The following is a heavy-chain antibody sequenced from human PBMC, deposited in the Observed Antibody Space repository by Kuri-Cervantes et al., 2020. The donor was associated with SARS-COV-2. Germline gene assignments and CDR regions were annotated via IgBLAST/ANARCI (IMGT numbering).Heavy chain of an antibody. J-gene: IGHJ4*02. CDR3: ARDSTPLAQLDILTGYHDY. V-gene: IGHV3-9*01. Sequence: SLKISCAASGFTFDDYAMHWVRQAPGKGLEWVSSITWNSGRIAYADSVKGRFTISRDNSKNTLYLQMNSLRAEDTAVYYCARDSTPLAQLDILTGYHDYWGQGTLVTVSS. D-gene: IGHD3-9*01. CDR1: GFTFDDYA. CDR2: ITWNSGRI.